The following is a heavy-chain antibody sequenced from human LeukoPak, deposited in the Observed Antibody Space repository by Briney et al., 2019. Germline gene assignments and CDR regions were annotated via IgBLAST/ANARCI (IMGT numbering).Heavy chain of an antibody. CDR3: GRDFVNDAKERFDC. V-gene: IGHV3-30*03. J-gene: IGHJ4*02. CDR2: ISYDGNIK. Sequence: GGSLRLSCAASGFTFSSYGMYWVRQAPGKGLQWVGFISYDGNIKYEESVKGRFTISRDNSKNTVYLQMSSLRSEDTATYYCGRDFVNDAKERFDCWGQGTLVIVSS. CDR1: GFTFSSYG. D-gene: IGHD4/OR15-4a*01.